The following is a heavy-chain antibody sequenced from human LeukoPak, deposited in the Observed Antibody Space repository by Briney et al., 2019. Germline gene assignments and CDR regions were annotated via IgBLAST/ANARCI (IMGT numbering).Heavy chain of an antibody. V-gene: IGHV3-21*01. CDR2: ISSSSSYI. Sequence: GGSLRLSCATSGFTFSRYAMNWVCQAPGKGLEWVSSISSSSSYIYYADSVKGRFTISRDNAKNSLYLQMNSLRAEDTAVYYCAREGTGEVGYYYYGMDVWGQGTTVTVSS. CDR3: AREGTGEVGYYYYGMDV. CDR1: GFTFSRYA. J-gene: IGHJ6*02. D-gene: IGHD7-27*01.